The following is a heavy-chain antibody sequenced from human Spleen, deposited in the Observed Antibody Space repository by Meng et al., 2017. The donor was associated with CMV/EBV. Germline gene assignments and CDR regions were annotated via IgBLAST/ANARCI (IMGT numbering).Heavy chain of an antibody. D-gene: IGHD3-3*01. CDR3: ARSYDFWSGYYPSDYGMDV. J-gene: IGHJ6*02. V-gene: IGHV1-2*02. CDR1: GGTFSSSA. Sequence: ASVKVSCKVSGGTFSSSAISWVRQAPGQGLEWMGWINPNSGDTYSAQKFQGRVTMTRDTSISTACLELSRLRSDDSAVYYCARSYDFWSGYYPSDYGMDVWGQGTTVTVSS. CDR2: INPNSGDT.